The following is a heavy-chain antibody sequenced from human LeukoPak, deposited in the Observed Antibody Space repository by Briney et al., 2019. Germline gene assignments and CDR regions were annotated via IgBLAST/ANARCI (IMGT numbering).Heavy chain of an antibody. CDR3: ASESPVAQRGGFDY. CDR1: GFTFSSYS. CDR2: ISSSSSTI. V-gene: IGHV3-48*04. Sequence: GGSLRLSCAASGFTFSSYSMNWVRQAPGKGLEWVSYISSSSSTIYYADSVKGRFTISRDNAKNSLYLQMNSLRAEDTAVYYCASESPVAQRGGFDYWGQGTLVTVSS. D-gene: IGHD6-19*01. J-gene: IGHJ4*02.